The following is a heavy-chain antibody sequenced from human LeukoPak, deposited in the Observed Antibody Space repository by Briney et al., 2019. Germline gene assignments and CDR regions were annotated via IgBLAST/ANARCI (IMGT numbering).Heavy chain of an antibody. V-gene: IGHV4-59*01. Sequence: SETLSLTCTVSGGSISSYYWSWIRQPPGKGLEWIGYIYYSGSTNYNPSLKSRVTISVDTSKNQFSLKLSSVTAADTPVYYCARVALKGSGKYWGYFQHWGQGTLVTVSS. CDR2: IYYSGST. D-gene: IGHD2-15*01. J-gene: IGHJ1*01. CDR1: GGSISSYY. CDR3: ARVALKGSGKYWGYFQH.